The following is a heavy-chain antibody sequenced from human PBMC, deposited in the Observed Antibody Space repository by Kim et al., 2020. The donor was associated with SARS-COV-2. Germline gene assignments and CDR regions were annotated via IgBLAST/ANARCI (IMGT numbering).Heavy chain of an antibody. D-gene: IGHD4-17*01. J-gene: IGHJ4*02. Sequence: GGSLRLSCAASGFTFSSYAMHWVRQAPGKGLEYVSAISSNGGSTYYANSVKGRFTISRDNSKNTLYLQMGSLRAEDMAVYYCARDRGTMTTVTAYFDYWGQGTLVTVSS. V-gene: IGHV3-64*01. CDR3: ARDRGTMTTVTAYFDY. CDR1: GFTFSSYA. CDR2: ISSNGGST.